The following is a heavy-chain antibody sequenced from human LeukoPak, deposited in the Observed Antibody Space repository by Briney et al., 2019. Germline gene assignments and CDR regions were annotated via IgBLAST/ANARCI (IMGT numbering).Heavy chain of an antibody. D-gene: IGHD4-17*01. CDR3: ARGRGYGDYGVIDY. CDR2: INHSGST. Sequence: PSETLSLTCAVYAGSFSGYYWSWIRQPPGKGLEWIGEINHSGSTNYNPSLKSRVTISVDTSKNQFSLKLRSVTAADTAVYYCARGRGYGDYGVIDYWGQGTLVTVSS. J-gene: IGHJ4*02. V-gene: IGHV4-34*01. CDR1: AGSFSGYY.